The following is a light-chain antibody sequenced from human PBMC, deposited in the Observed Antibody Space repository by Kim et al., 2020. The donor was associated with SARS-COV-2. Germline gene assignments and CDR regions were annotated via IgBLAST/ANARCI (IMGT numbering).Light chain of an antibody. CDR1: QSVSSSY. Sequence: EIVLTQSPGTLSLSPGERATLSCRASQSVSSSYLAWYQQKPGQAPRLLIYGASSRATGIPDRFSGSGSGTDFTLTISRLEPEDFAVYYCQQYDTSLFTFGGGTKVDIK. CDR2: GAS. V-gene: IGKV3-20*01. J-gene: IGKJ4*01. CDR3: QQYDTSLFT.